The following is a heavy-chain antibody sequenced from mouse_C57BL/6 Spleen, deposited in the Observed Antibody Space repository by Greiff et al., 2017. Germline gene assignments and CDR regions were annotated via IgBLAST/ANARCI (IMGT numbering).Heavy chain of an antibody. D-gene: IGHD1-1*01. CDR2: IWSGGST. CDR1: GFSLTSYG. Sequence: QVQLQQSGPGLVQPSQSLSITCTVSGFSLTSYGVHWVRQSPGKGLEWLGVIWSGGSTDYHAAFISRLSISKDNAKSQVFFKMNSLQADDTAIYYCARGTTVVATRAMDYWGQGTSVTVSS. J-gene: IGHJ4*01. V-gene: IGHV2-2*01. CDR3: ARGTTVVATRAMDY.